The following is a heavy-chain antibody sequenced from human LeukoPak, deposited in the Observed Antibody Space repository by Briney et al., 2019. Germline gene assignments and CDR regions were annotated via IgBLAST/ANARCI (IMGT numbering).Heavy chain of an antibody. J-gene: IGHJ4*02. D-gene: IGHD4-17*01. CDR2: IYRGGST. CDR3: ARVQEYGDYAVYDY. CDR1: GFTVSSNY. V-gene: IGHV3-53*01. Sequence: PPGGSLTLSCAASGFTVSSNYMNWVRQAPGKGLEWVSGIYRGGSTYYAGSVKGRFTISRDNSKNTLYLHMNSLRAEDTAVYYCARVQEYGDYAVYDYWGQGTLVTVSS.